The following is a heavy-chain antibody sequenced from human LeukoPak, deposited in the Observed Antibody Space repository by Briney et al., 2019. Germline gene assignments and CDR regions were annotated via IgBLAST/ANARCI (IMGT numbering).Heavy chain of an antibody. CDR3: ALRPTGYSSSWDFDY. CDR2: INPNSGGT. CDR1: GYTFTGYY. J-gene: IGHJ4*02. V-gene: IGHV1-2*06. Sequence: ASVKVSCKASGYTFTGYYMHWVRQAPGQGLEWMGRINPNSGGTNYAQKFQGRVTMTRDTSISTAYMELSSLRSDDTAVYYCALRPTGYSSSWDFDYWGQGTLVTVSS. D-gene: IGHD6-13*01.